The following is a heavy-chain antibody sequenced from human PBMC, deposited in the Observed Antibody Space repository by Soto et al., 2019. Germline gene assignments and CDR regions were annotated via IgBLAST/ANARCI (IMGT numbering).Heavy chain of an antibody. Sequence: ASVKVSCKASGYTFISYGISWVLQAPGQGLEWMGWISAYNDYTNYAQKLQGRVTMTTDTSTRIAYLELRSLRSDDTAVYYCAREGYYSGSGSDSPPRYYGMDVWGQGTTVTVS. D-gene: IGHD3-10*01. V-gene: IGHV1-18*01. CDR2: ISAYNDYT. CDR1: GYTFISYG. CDR3: AREGYYSGSGSDSPPRYYGMDV. J-gene: IGHJ6*02.